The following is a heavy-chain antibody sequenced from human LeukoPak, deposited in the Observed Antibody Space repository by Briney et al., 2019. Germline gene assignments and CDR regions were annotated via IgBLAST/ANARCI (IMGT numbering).Heavy chain of an antibody. CDR1: GGSFSSYF. CDR3: TYSGSNYPDY. J-gene: IGHJ4*02. CDR2: INHSGST. D-gene: IGHD1-26*01. V-gene: IGHV4-34*01. Sequence: PSETLSLTCAVFGGSFSSYFWSWIRQSPGKGLEWIGEINHSGSTNYNPSLKSRVTISLGTSKNQFSLRRSSVTAADTAVYYCTYSGSNYPDYWGQGTLVIVSS.